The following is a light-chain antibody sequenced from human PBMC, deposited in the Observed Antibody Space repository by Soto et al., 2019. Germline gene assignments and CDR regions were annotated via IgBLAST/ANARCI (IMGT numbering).Light chain of an antibody. CDR1: QSVSSSY. CDR3: QQYGSSPSIT. V-gene: IGKV3-20*01. J-gene: IGKJ5*01. CDR2: GAS. Sequence: EIVLTQSPGTLSLSPGERATLSCRASQSVSSSYLAWYQQKPGQAPRLLIYGASSRATGIPDRFSSSGSGTDFTLTISRLEPEDSAVYYCQQYGSSPSITFGQGTRLEIK.